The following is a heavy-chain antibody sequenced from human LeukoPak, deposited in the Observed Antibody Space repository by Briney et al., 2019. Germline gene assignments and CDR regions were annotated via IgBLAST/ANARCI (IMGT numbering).Heavy chain of an antibody. V-gene: IGHV4-59*01. CDR3: ARGWFGELLFDY. CDR1: GGSISSYY. CDR2: IYYSGST. D-gene: IGHD3-10*01. J-gene: IGHJ4*02. Sequence: PSETLSLTCTVSGGSISSYYWSWIRQPPGKGLEWIGYIYYSGSTNYNPSLKSRVTMSVDRSKNQFSLKLSSVTAADTAVYYCARGWFGELLFDYWGQGTLVTVSS.